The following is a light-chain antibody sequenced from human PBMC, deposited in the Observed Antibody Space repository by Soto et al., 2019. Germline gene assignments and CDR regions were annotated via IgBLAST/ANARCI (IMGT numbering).Light chain of an antibody. J-gene: IGLJ3*02. CDR2: SNN. Sequence: QSVLPQPHSASGTPGQRVTLSCSGSSSNIGSNTVNWYQHLPGTAHKLLMYSNNQRPSGVPDRFSGSKSGTSASLAIRGLQCEDEADYYCAAWDDSLNGVVFGGGTQRTVL. V-gene: IGLV1-44*01. CDR1: SSNIGSNT. CDR3: AAWDDSLNGVV.